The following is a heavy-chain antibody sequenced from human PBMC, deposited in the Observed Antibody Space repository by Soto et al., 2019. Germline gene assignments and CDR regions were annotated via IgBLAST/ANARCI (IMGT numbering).Heavy chain of an antibody. J-gene: IGHJ6*03. V-gene: IGHV6-1*01. D-gene: IGHD1-7*01. CDR1: GDSVSSNSAA. CDR2: TYYRSKWYN. Sequence: SQTLSLTCAISGDSVSSNSAAWNWIRQSPSRGLEWLGRTYYRSKWYNDYAVSVKSRITINPDTSKNQFSLQLNSVTPEDTAVYYCARMYCEAELHGHSDPYYYYMDVSGNGTTITVSS. CDR3: ARMYCEAELHGHSDPYYYYMDV.